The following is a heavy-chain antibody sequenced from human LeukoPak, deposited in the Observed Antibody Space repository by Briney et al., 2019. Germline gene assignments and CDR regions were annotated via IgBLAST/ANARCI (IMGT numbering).Heavy chain of an antibody. CDR3: ARQPPRKLLWFGELNYYYYMDV. CDR1: GGSISSYY. Sequence: SETLSLTCTVSGGSISSYYWSWIRQPPGKGLEWIGEINHSGSTNYNPSLKSRVTISVDTSKNQFSLKLSSVTAADTAVYYCARQPPRKLLWFGELNYYYYMDVWGKGITVTISS. V-gene: IGHV4-34*01. CDR2: INHSGST. J-gene: IGHJ6*03. D-gene: IGHD3-10*01.